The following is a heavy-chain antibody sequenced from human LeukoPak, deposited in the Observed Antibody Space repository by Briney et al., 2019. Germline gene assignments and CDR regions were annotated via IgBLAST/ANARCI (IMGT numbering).Heavy chain of an antibody. D-gene: IGHD3-10*02. V-gene: IGHV4-34*01. CDR2: INHSGST. J-gene: IGHJ5*02. CDR1: GGSFSGYY. Sequence: PSETLSLTCAVYGGSFSGYYWSWIRQLPGKGLECIGDINHSGSTNYNPSLKSRVTISVDTSKIQFSLKLNSVTAADTAVYYCARAPTFGYWLDPWGQGTLVTVSS. CDR3: ARAPTFGYWLDP.